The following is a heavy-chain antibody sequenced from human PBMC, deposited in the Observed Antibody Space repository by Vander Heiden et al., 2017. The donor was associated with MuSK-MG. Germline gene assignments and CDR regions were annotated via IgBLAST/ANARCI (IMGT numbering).Heavy chain of an antibody. J-gene: IGHJ4*02. Sequence: QVQLVQSGAEVKKPGSSVKVSFMASGGSFRSYPIRWVGQARGQGLEWMGGIIPIFGTANNAQKFQGRVTITADESTSTAYMELSSLRSEDTAVYYCARANYYDSSGYYYWGQGTLVTVSS. CDR3: ARANYYDSSGYYY. CDR2: IIPIFGTA. CDR1: GGSFRSYP. V-gene: IGHV1-69*01. D-gene: IGHD3-22*01.